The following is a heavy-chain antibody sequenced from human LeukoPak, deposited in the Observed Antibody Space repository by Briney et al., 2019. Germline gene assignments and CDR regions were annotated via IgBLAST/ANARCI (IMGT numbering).Heavy chain of an antibody. CDR1: GFTFSDYY. CDR3: ARDGITMMVDY. D-gene: IGHD3-22*01. V-gene: IGHV3-11*04. Sequence: GGSLRLSCAASGFTFSDYYMSWIRQAPGKGLEWLSYITSGGSSSYYADSVRGRFTISRDNTKNSLYLQMNSLRAEDTAVYYCARDGITMMVDYWGQGTLVTVSS. CDR2: ITSGGSSS. J-gene: IGHJ4*02.